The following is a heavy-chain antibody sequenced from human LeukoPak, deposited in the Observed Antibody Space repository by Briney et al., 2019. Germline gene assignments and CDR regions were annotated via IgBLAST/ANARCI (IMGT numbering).Heavy chain of an antibody. V-gene: IGHV4-34*01. J-gene: IGHJ3*02. CDR1: DGSFSGYY. Sequence: PSETLSLTCAVYDGSFSGYYCSWIRQPPGKGLEWIGEINHSGSTNYNPSLKSRVTISVDTSKNQFSLKLSSVTAADTAVYYCARVGSSSSVGAFDIWGQGTMVTVSS. CDR2: INHSGST. D-gene: IGHD6-6*01. CDR3: ARVGSSSSVGAFDI.